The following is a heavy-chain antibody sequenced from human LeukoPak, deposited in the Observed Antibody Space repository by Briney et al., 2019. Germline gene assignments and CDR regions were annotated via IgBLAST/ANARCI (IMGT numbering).Heavy chain of an antibody. J-gene: IGHJ4*02. V-gene: IGHV4-34*01. D-gene: IGHD3-16*01. Sequence: SETLSLTCAVYGGSFSGYYWGWIRQPPGKGLEWIGEINHSGSTNYNPSLKSRVTISVDTSKNQFSLKLSSVTAADTAVYYCARGRSARFLGYWGQGTLVTVSS. CDR2: INHSGST. CDR3: ARGRSARFLGY. CDR1: GGSFSGYY.